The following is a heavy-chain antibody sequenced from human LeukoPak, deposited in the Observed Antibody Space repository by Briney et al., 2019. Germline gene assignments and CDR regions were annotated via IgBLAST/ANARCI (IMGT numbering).Heavy chain of an antibody. CDR3: ATDLQYSRGWDDAFDI. D-gene: IGHD6-19*01. Sequence: ASVKVSCKASGYTFTSYGISWVRQAPGQGLEWMGWISAYNGNTNYAQKLQGRVTMTTDTSTSTAYMELRSLRSDDTAVYYCATDLQYSRGWDDAFDIWGQGTMVTVSS. J-gene: IGHJ3*02. CDR1: GYTFTSYG. CDR2: ISAYNGNT. V-gene: IGHV1-18*01.